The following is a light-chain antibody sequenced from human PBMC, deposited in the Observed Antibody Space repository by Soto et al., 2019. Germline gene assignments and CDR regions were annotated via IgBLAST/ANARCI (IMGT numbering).Light chain of an antibody. CDR1: SSDIGDYTH. CDR2: EVS. J-gene: IGLJ2*01. CDR3: CSYTSISTSAV. V-gene: IGLV2-14*01. Sequence: QSALTQHASVSGSPGQSITISCTGTSSDIGDYTHVSWYQQHPGKAPKLIIYEVSDRPSGVSNRFSGSKSGNTASLTISGLQTEDEADYYCCSYTSISTSAVFGGGTQLTVL.